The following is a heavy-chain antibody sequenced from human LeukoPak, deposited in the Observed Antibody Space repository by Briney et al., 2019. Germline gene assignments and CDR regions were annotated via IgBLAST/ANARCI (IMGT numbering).Heavy chain of an antibody. CDR2: ISRSSNYI. Sequence: PGGSLRLSCSASGFTFTTYDMTWVRRAPGEGLEWVSTISRSSNYIYYADSVKGRFTISRDNAKNSLYLQMNSLRAEDTAVYSCARATPVRIKGYNEYWGRGTLVTVSS. J-gene: IGHJ4*02. CDR1: GFTFTTYD. V-gene: IGHV3-21*04. D-gene: IGHD1-14*01. CDR3: ARATPVRIKGYNEY.